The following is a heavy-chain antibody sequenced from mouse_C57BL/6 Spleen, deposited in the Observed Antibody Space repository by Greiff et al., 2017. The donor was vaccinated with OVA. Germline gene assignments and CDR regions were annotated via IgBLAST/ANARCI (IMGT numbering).Heavy chain of an antibody. D-gene: IGHD2-4*01. J-gene: IGHJ4*01. CDR2: IFPGSGST. CDR3: ARTGYDYGAMDY. CDR1: GYTFTDYY. V-gene: IGHV1-75*01. Sequence: VKVVESGTELVKPGASVKISCKASGYTFTDYYINWVKQRPGQGLEWIGWIFPGSGSTYYNEKFKGKATLTVEKSSSTAYMLLSSLTSEDSAVYFCARTGYDYGAMDYWGQGTSVTVSS.